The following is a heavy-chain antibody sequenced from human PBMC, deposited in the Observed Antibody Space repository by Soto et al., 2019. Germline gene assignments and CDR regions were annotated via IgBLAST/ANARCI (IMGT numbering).Heavy chain of an antibody. D-gene: IGHD3-10*01. Sequence: SETLSLTCAVYGGSFSGYYWSWIRQPPGKGLEWIGEINHSGSTNYNPSLKSRVTISVDTSKNQFSLKLSSVTAADTAVYYCARVATMVRGAVFYYFDYWGQGTLVTVSS. CDR1: GGSFSGYY. CDR2: INHSGST. J-gene: IGHJ4*02. CDR3: ARVATMVRGAVFYYFDY. V-gene: IGHV4-34*01.